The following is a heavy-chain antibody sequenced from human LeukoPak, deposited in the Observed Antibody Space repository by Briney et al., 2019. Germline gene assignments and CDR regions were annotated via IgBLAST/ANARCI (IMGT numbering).Heavy chain of an antibody. Sequence: GGSLRLSCAASGFIFSGSYMDWVRQAPGKGLEWLSVIYTGGSTYYCDSVMGRFNISRDKHQKKLFLEMNSLGAEDTAVYYCARAITISSYGGFDIWGQGTMVTVSS. J-gene: IGHJ3*02. D-gene: IGHD3-10*01. CDR1: GFIFSGSY. V-gene: IGHV3-53*01. CDR3: ARAITISSYGGFDI. CDR2: IYTGGST.